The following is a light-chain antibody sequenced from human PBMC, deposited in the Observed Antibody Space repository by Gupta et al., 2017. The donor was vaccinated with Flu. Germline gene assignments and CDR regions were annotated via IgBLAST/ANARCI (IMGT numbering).Light chain of an antibody. CDR2: GKN. CDR1: SLRSYY. Sequence: SSELTQDPAVSVALGQTVRITCQGDSLRSYYANWYQQKPGQAPVLVIYGKNNRPPGISDRFSGSSSGNTATLSITGAQAEDEADYYCNTRDSSGTVFGGGTKLTVL. V-gene: IGLV3-19*01. CDR3: NTRDSSGTV. J-gene: IGLJ3*02.